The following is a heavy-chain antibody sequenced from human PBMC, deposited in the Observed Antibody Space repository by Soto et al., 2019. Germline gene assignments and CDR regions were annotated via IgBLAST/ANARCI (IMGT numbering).Heavy chain of an antibody. CDR3: ARRAETNGWNGFGADKYYFDF. D-gene: IGHD1-1*01. J-gene: IGHJ4*02. CDR2: MNPNTGNS. Sequence: ASVKVSCKASGYTFTSYDIYWVRQATGQGLELMGWMNPNTGNSGYAQKFQGRVTMTSDTSISTAHMELSSLRSEDTAVYYYARRAETNGWNGFGADKYYFDFWGQGTLVTVYS. V-gene: IGHV1-8*01. CDR1: GYTFTSYD.